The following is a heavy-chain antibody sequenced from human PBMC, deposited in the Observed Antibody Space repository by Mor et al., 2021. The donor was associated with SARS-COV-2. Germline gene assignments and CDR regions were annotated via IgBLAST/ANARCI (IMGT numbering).Heavy chain of an antibody. J-gene: IGHJ3*02. V-gene: IGHV4-59*01. D-gene: IGHD6-6*01. Sequence: NPSLKSRVTISVDTSKSQFSLKLTSVTPADTAVYYCARDRGSSSDAFDIWGQGTMVTVSS. CDR3: ARDRGSSSDAFDI.